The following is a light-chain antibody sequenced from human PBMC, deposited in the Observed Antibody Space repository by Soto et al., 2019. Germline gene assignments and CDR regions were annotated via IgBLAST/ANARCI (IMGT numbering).Light chain of an antibody. CDR1: QSVAGN. CDR2: GAS. V-gene: IGKV3-15*01. J-gene: IGKJ4*01. CDR3: QQYNNWPLT. Sequence: EIVMTQSPATLSVSPGERATLSCRASQSVAGNLAWYQQKPGQAPRLLMYGASTRATGIPARFSGSGSGTDFTLTISSLQSEDFGVYYCQQYNNWPLTFGGGTKLEIK.